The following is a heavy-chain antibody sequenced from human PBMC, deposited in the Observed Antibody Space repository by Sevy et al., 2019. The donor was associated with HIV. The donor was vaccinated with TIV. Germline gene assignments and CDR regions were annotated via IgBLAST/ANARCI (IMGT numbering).Heavy chain of an antibody. CDR2: ASYRGFT. J-gene: IGHJ4*02. D-gene: IGHD4-17*01. Sequence: SETLSLTCTVSGGSVSGVIYYWTWIRQPPGKGLEWIGYASYRGFTNYNPSLKSRVTISVDTSKNQFSLKLTSVSAADTAVYYCARGGNDNGGMYFDFRGQGTLVTVSS. CDR1: GGSVSGVIYY. V-gene: IGHV4-61*01. CDR3: ARGGNDNGGMYFDF.